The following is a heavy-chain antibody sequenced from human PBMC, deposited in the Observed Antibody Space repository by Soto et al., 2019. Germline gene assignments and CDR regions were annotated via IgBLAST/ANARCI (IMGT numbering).Heavy chain of an antibody. J-gene: IGHJ6*02. V-gene: IGHV5-10-1*01. CDR1: GYSFTSYW. CDR3: ARLPPMVRGGSSSSGIDA. CDR2: IDPSDSYT. D-gene: IGHD3-10*01. Sequence: GESLKISCKGSGYSFTSYWIIWVRQMPGKGLEWMGRIDPSDSYTNYSPSFQGHVTISADKSISTAYLQWSSLKASDTAMYYYARLPPMVRGGSSSSGIDALAQRTTVTVSS.